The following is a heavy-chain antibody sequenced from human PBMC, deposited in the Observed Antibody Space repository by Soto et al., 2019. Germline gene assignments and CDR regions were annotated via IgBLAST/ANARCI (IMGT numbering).Heavy chain of an antibody. Sequence: ASVKVSCKASRYTFTAYYIHWVRQAPGQGLEWMGWINPNSGATNYAQKFKDRVTMTRDTSISTAYVDLSRLKYDDTAVYYCARNFWSETNWFDPWGQGTLVTVSS. D-gene: IGHD3-3*01. CDR2: INPNSGAT. J-gene: IGHJ5*02. CDR3: ARNFWSETNWFDP. CDR1: RYTFTAYY. V-gene: IGHV1-2*02.